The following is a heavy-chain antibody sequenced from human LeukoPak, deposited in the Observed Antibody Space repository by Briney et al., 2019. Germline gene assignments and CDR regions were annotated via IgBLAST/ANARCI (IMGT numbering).Heavy chain of an antibody. Sequence: VGSLRLSCAASGFTFTSYWISWVRQAPGEGLECVANIKQDGSEKYYVYSVKGRFSISRDNANYSLYLQMTSLRGEDTAVYYCARGGRGVYYDSRYNWFDPWGQGNLVTVSS. D-gene: IGHD3-22*01. CDR3: ARGGRGVYYDSRYNWFDP. J-gene: IGHJ5*02. CDR1: GFTFTSYW. CDR2: IKQDGSEK. V-gene: IGHV3-7*01.